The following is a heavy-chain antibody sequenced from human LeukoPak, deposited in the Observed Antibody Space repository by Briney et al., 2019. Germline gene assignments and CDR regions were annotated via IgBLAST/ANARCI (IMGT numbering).Heavy chain of an antibody. Sequence: GGSLRLSCAASGFTFSSYSMNWVRQAPGKGLEWVSYISSSSSTIYYADSVKGRFTISRDNAKNSLYLQMNSLRAEDTAVYYCAGGSGSSDFDYWGQGTLVTVSS. V-gene: IGHV3-48*01. J-gene: IGHJ4*02. CDR2: ISSSSSTI. CDR3: AGGSGSSDFDY. CDR1: GFTFSSYS. D-gene: IGHD1-26*01.